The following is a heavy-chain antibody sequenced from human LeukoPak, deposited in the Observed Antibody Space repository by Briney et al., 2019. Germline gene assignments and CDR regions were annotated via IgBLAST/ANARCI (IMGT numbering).Heavy chain of an antibody. V-gene: IGHV3-33*01. D-gene: IGHD2-15*01. CDR3: AREVLRVVAPTRYNWFDP. Sequence: GGSLRLSCAASGFTFSSYGMHWVRQAPGKGLEWVAVIWYDGSNKYYADSVKGRFTISRDNSKNTLYLQMNSLRAEDTAVYYCAREVLRVVAPTRYNWFDPWRQGTLVTVST. J-gene: IGHJ5*02. CDR2: IWYDGSNK. CDR1: GFTFSSYG.